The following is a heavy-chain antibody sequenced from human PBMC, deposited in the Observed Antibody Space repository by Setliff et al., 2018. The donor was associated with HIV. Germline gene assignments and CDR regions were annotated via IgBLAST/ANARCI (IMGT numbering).Heavy chain of an antibody. CDR1: GFTFSDYY. V-gene: IGHV3-11*04. CDR2: ISGSGSTI. J-gene: IGHJ4*02. CDR3: ATDPAWDSTNYFDL. Sequence: GGSLRLSCAASGFTFSDYYMSWIRQAPGKGLEWISYISGSGSTIYYADSVKGRFTVSRDNAENSLYLEMNSLGVDDTATYFCATDPAWDSTNYFDLWGPGTLVTVSS. D-gene: IGHD1-26*01.